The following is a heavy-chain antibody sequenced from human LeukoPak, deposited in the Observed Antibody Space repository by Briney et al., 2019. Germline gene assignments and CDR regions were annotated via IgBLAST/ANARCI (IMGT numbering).Heavy chain of an antibody. D-gene: IGHD3-9*01. CDR1: GGSISSSNW. V-gene: IGHV4-4*02. CDR3: AREERYDILTGYYRGFDP. CDR2: IWHSGIT. J-gene: IGHJ5*02. Sequence: KPSETLSLTCAVSGGSISSSNWWSWVRQPPGKGLEWIGEIWHSGITNFNPSLKSRLTMSVDKSKNQFSLKLSSVTAADTAVYYCAREERYDILTGYYRGFDPWGQGTLVTVSS.